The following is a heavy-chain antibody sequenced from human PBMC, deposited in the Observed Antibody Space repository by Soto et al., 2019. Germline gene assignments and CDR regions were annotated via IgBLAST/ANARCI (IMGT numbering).Heavy chain of an antibody. Sequence: EVQLVESGGGLIQPGGSLRLSCAASGLTGSSNYMSWVRQAPGKGLEWVSVIYSGGSTYYADSVKGRFTISRDNSKNTLYLQLNSLRAEDTAVYYCARDRVESGYPEYFQHLGQGTLVTVSS. V-gene: IGHV3-53*01. CDR3: ARDRVESGYPEYFQH. CDR1: GLTGSSNY. CDR2: IYSGGST. J-gene: IGHJ1*01. D-gene: IGHD3-22*01.